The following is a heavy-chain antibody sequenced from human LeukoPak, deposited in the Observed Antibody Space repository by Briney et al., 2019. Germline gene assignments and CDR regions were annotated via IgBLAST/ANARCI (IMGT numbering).Heavy chain of an antibody. J-gene: IGHJ6*02. CDR2: IYYSGST. CDR1: GGSISSYY. Sequence: SETLSLTCTVSGGSISSYYWGWIRQPPGKGLEWIGSIYYSGSTYYNPSLKSRVTISVDTSKNQFSLKLSSVTAADTAVYYCARLGRGIAAAYHYYYYYGMDVWGQGTTVTVSS. CDR3: ARLGRGIAAAYHYYYYYGMDV. V-gene: IGHV4-39*01. D-gene: IGHD6-13*01.